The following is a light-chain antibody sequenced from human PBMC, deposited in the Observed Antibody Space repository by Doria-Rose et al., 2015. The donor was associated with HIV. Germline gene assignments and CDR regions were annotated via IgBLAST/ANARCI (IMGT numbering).Light chain of an antibody. J-gene: IGKJ2*01. CDR1: QSVSSN. CDR2: GAS. CDR3: QQYNNWPPEDT. V-gene: IGKV3-15*01. Sequence: TQSPATLSVSPGERATLSCRASQSVSSNLAWYQQKPGQAPRLLIYGASTRATGIPARFSGSESGTEFTLTISSMQSEDFAVYYCQQYNNWPPEDTFGQGTKLEIK.